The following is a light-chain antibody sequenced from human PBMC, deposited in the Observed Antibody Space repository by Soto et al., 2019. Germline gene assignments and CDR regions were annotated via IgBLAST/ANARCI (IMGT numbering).Light chain of an antibody. J-gene: IGKJ2*02. CDR2: AAS. V-gene: IGKV1-9*01. CDR1: QGFSNS. Sequence: DIQLTQSPSFLSASVGDRVTITCRASQGFSNSLAWYQQKPGKAPKLLIYAASTLQSGVPSRFSGSGSGTEFILTISSLQPEDSATYYCQPPDSYPCTFGQGTKLEIK. CDR3: QPPDSYPCT.